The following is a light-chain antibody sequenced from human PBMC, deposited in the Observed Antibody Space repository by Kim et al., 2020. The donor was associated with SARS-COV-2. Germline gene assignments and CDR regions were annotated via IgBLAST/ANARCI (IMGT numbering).Light chain of an antibody. Sequence: QAVVTQEPSLTVSPGGTVTLTCGSSTGAVTSGHYPYWFQQQPGQAPRTLIYDTSIKHSWTPARFSGSLLGGKAALTLSGAQPEDEAEYYCLLSYSDTRPGVFGGGTQLTVL. V-gene: IGLV7-46*01. CDR3: LLSYSDTRPGV. CDR1: TGAVTSGHY. CDR2: DTS. J-gene: IGLJ2*01.